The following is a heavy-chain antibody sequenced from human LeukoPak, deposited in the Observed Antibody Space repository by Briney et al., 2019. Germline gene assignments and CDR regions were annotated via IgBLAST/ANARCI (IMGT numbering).Heavy chain of an antibody. Sequence: ASVKVSCKASGYTFSGYYMHWVRQAPGQGLEWMGWINANSGGTNYAQKFQGRVTMTRDTSISTACMELSRLRSDDTAVYYCAREKGSPPYNWFDPWGQGTPVTVSS. CDR1: GYTFSGYY. CDR3: AREKGSPPYNWFDP. D-gene: IGHD6-6*01. J-gene: IGHJ5*02. V-gene: IGHV1-2*02. CDR2: INANSGGT.